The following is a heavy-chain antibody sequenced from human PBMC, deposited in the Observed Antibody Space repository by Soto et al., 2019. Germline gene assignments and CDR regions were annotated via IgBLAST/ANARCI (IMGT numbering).Heavy chain of an antibody. D-gene: IGHD5-18*01. CDR1: GYTFTNYG. J-gene: IGHJ4*02. Sequence: QVQLVQSGAEVREPGASVKVSCKASGYTFTNYGVSWVRQAPGQGLEWMGWIGGYKGNTNYAQKLQGRVTLTTDTSTSTAYMKLRSLSSDDTAVYYCAPHTLDTGMPSGYWGQGTLVTVSS. V-gene: IGHV1-18*01. CDR3: APHTLDTGMPSGY. CDR2: IGGYKGNT.